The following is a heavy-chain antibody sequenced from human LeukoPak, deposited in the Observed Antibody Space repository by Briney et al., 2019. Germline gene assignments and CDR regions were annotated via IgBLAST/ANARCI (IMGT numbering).Heavy chain of an antibody. D-gene: IGHD3-3*01. CDR1: GFTFSSYA. J-gene: IGHJ6*02. V-gene: IGHV3-23*01. Sequence: PGGSLRLSCAASGFTFSSYAMSWVRQAPGKGLEWVSAISGSGGSTYYADSVKGRFTISRDNSKNTLYLQMNSLRAEDTAVYYCAKFQGPSIFSPLYYYGMDVWGQGTTVTVSS. CDR2: ISGSGGST. CDR3: AKFQGPSIFSPLYYYGMDV.